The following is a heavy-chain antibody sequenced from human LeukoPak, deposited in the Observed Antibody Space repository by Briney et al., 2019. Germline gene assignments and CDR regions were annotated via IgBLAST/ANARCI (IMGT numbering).Heavy chain of an antibody. CDR3: ARMGDSSGHFDY. V-gene: IGHV4-31*03. CDR2: IYYTGST. D-gene: IGHD6-19*01. Sequence: SETLSLTCTVSGGSISSGGSYWTWIRQHPGKGLEWIGLIYYTGSTNYNPSLRSRVTISEDMSQNQFSLNLRSVTAADTAVYYCARMGDSSGHFDYWGQGTLVTVSS. J-gene: IGHJ4*02. CDR1: GGSISSGGSY.